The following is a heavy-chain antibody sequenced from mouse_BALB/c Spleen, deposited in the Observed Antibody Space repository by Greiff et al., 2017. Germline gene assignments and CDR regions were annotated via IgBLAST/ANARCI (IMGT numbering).Heavy chain of an antibody. CDR1: GFTFSSFG. D-gene: IGHD1-1*01. CDR2: ISSGSSTI. Sequence: EVQVVESGGGLVQPGGSRKLSCAASGFTFSSFGMHWVRQAPEKGLEWVAYISSGSSTIYYADTVKGRFTISRDNPKNTLFLQMTSLRSEDTAMYYCARSPYYYGSSYGYAMDYWGQGTSVTVSS. CDR3: ARSPYYYGSSYGYAMDY. J-gene: IGHJ4*01. V-gene: IGHV5-17*02.